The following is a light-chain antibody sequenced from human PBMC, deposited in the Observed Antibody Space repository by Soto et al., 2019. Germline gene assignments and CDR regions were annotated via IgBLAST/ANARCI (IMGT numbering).Light chain of an antibody. CDR3: SSYTSSSPLDV. Sequence: QSALTQPASVSGSPGPSITISCTGTSSDVGGYNYVSWYQQHPGKAPKLMIYEVSNRPSGVSNRFSGSKSGNTASLPISGLQAEDEADYYCSSYTSSSPLDVFGTGTKVTVL. V-gene: IGLV2-14*01. J-gene: IGLJ1*01. CDR1: SSDVGGYNY. CDR2: EVS.